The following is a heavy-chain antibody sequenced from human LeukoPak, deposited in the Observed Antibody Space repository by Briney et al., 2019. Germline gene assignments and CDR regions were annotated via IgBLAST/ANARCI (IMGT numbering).Heavy chain of an antibody. CDR3: ARDKPVLLWFGNDY. V-gene: IGHV1-18*01. CDR1: GYTFTSYG. Sequence: ASVKVSCKASGYTFTSYGISWVRQAPGQGLEWMGWISAYNGNTNYAQKLQGRVTMTTDTSTSTAYMELRSLRSDDTAVYYCARDKPVLLWFGNDYWGQGTLVTVSS. CDR2: ISAYNGNT. J-gene: IGHJ4*02. D-gene: IGHD3-10*01.